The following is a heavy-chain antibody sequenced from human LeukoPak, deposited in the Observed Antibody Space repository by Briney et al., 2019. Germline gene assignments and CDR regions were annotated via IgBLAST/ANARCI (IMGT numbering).Heavy chain of an antibody. CDR2: INPNSGGT. D-gene: IGHD3-10*01. J-gene: IGHJ4*02. Sequence: ASVKVSCKASGYTFTGYYMHWVRQAPGQGLEWMGWINPNSGGTNYAQKFQGWVTMTRDTSISTANMELSRLRSDDTAVYYCARDMRPHYYYGSGSYFDYWGQGTLVTVSS. V-gene: IGHV1-2*04. CDR1: GYTFTGYY. CDR3: ARDMRPHYYYGSGSYFDY.